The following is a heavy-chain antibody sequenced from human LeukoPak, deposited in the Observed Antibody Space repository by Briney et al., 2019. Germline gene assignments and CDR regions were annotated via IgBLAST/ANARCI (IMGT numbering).Heavy chain of an antibody. CDR3: ASGDIVVVPAAPRYYYYYMDV. CDR1: GYTFTGYY. CDR2: INPNSGGT. D-gene: IGHD2-2*01. Sequence: ASVKVSCKASGYTFTGYYMHWVRQAPGQGLEWMGWINPNSGGTNYAQKFQGRVTMTRDPSISTAYMELSRLRSDDTAVYYCASGDIVVVPAAPRYYYYYMDVWGKGTTVTVS. V-gene: IGHV1-2*02. J-gene: IGHJ6*03.